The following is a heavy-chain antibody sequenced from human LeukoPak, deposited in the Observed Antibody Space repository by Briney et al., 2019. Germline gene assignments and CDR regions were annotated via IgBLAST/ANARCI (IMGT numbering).Heavy chain of an antibody. CDR1: GFTFTNYG. J-gene: IGHJ5*02. Sequence: GGSLRLSCAASGFTFTNYGMHWVRQAPGKGLEWVAAIQYDGSKTYYGGSVKGRFTISRDTSKNTLYLQMNSLRAEDTAVYFCARDRDTNGHSSQLDPWGQGTLVTVSS. V-gene: IGHV3-33*05. CDR2: IQYDGSKT. D-gene: IGHD2-8*01. CDR3: ARDRDTNGHSSQLDP.